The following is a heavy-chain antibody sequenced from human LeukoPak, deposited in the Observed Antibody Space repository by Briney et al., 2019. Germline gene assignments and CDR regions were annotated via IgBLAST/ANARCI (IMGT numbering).Heavy chain of an antibody. D-gene: IGHD3-10*01. J-gene: IGHJ4*02. CDR2: INPSGGST. CDR1: GYTLTSYY. Sequence: GASVKVSCKASGYTLTSYYMHWVRQAPGQGLEWMGIINPSGGSTSYAQKFQGRVTMTRDTSTSTVYMELSSLRSEDTAVYYCARENSNYYGSGNYYFDYWGQGTLVTVSS. CDR3: ARENSNYYGSGNYYFDY. V-gene: IGHV1-46*01.